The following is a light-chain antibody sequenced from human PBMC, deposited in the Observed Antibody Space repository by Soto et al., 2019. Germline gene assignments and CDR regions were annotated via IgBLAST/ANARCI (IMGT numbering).Light chain of an antibody. J-gene: IGKJ1*01. CDR3: QQYKSYSWWT. CDR2: DAS. CDR1: QSISSW. V-gene: IGKV1-5*01. Sequence: PIAQSPGPLTTSVEDRATIPCQASQSISSWLAWYQQKPGKAPKLLIYDASTLQSGVPSRFSGSGSGTEFTLTISSLQPDDFATYYCQQYKSYSWWTFGHGSIVDI.